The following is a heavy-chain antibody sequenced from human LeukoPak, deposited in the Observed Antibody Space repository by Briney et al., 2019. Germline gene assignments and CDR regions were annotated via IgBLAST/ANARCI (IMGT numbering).Heavy chain of an antibody. J-gene: IGHJ4*02. D-gene: IGHD5-18*01. CDR1: GFTFSDYY. Sequence: PGGSLRLSCAASGFTFSDYYMNWFRQAPGQGLEWASYISSSGSTIHYADSVKGRFTISRDNAKNSLYLQMNSLRAEDTAVYYCARGIQLWKYYFDYWGQGTLVTVSS. CDR2: ISSSGSTI. V-gene: IGHV3-11*01. CDR3: ARGIQLWKYYFDY.